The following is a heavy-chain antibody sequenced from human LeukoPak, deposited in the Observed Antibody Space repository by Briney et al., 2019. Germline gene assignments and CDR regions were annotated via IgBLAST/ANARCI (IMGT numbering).Heavy chain of an antibody. J-gene: IGHJ3*02. CDR1: GGSISSGSYY. Sequence: SETLSLTCTVSGGSISSGSYYWSWIRQPAGKGLEWIGRIYTSGSTNYNPSLKSRVTISVDTSKNQFSLKLSSVTAADTAVYYCARSRYYYDSSGDTDAFDIWGQGTMVTVSS. CDR2: IYTSGST. V-gene: IGHV4-61*02. D-gene: IGHD3-22*01. CDR3: ARSRYYYDSSGDTDAFDI.